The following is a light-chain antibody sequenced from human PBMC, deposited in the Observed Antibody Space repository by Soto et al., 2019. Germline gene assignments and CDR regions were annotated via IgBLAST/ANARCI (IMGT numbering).Light chain of an antibody. CDR3: QQYFNPPLT. J-gene: IGKJ4*01. V-gene: IGKV4-1*01. CDR2: WAS. Sequence: DIVMTQSPDSLSVSLGERATINCKSSQSVLYSSNNKNYLAWYQQTPGQPPKLLIYWASTRESGVPDRFSGSGSGTDFTLTISSLQAEDVAVYYCQQYFNPPLTFGGGTKVELK. CDR1: QSVLYSSNNKNY.